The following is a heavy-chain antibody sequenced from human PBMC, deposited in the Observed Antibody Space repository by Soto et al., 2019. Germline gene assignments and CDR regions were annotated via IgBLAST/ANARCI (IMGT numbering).Heavy chain of an antibody. D-gene: IGHD6-13*01. Sequence: QVQLVQSGAEVKKPGASVKVSCKACGYTFSSYGITWVRQAPGQGLEWMGWISACNGHTNYAQKLQGRVTMTTDTSTITAYMEARSLRSDDAAVYYCATVPLGSSGWYAMFTSGDYWGQGTLVTVSS. V-gene: IGHV1-18*04. CDR3: ATVPLGSSGWYAMFTSGDY. CDR1: GYTFSSYG. J-gene: IGHJ4*02. CDR2: ISACNGHT.